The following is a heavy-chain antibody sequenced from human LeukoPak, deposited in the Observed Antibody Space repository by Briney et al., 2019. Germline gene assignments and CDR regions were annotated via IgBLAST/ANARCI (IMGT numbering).Heavy chain of an antibody. D-gene: IGHD6-6*01. CDR3: ARHRDYSSSDY. V-gene: IGHV4-39*01. CDR1: SGSMSSSSYY. Sequence: SETLSLTCTVSSGSMSSSSYYWGWIRQPPGKGLEWIGSIYHSGSTYYNPSLKSRVTISVDTSKDQFSLKLSSVTAADTAVYYCARHRDYSSSDYWGQGTLVTVSS. J-gene: IGHJ4*02. CDR2: IYHSGST.